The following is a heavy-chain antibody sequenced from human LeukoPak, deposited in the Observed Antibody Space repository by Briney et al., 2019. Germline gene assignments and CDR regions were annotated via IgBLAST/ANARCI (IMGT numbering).Heavy chain of an antibody. CDR3: AKDRGFMATTPDY. V-gene: IGHV3-23*01. J-gene: IGHJ4*02. CDR2: ISGSGGST. D-gene: IGHD5-24*01. CDR1: GFTFSSYA. Sequence: GGSLRLSCAASGFTFSSYAMSWVRQAPGKGLEWVSAISGSGGSTYYADSVKGRFTISRDNSKNTLYLQMSSLRAEDTAIYYCAKDRGFMATTPDYWGQGTLVTVSS.